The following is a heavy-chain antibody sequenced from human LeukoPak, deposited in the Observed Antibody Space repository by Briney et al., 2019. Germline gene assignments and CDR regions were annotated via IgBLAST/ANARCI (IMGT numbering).Heavy chain of an antibody. Sequence: GGSLRLSCAASGFTVSSNYMSWVRQAPGKGLEWVSVIYSGGSTYYADSVKGRFTISRDNRKNLLHLQMNSLRPDDSAVYYCVKDLGSAITSALALDVWGQGTTVTVSS. CDR2: IYSGGST. D-gene: IGHD2-15*01. CDR1: GFTVSSNY. V-gene: IGHV3-53*01. J-gene: IGHJ6*02. CDR3: VKDLGSAITSALALDV.